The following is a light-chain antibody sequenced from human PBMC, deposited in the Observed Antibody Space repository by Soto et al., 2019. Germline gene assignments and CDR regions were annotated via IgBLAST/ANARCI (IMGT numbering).Light chain of an antibody. J-gene: IGKJ4*01. CDR1: QSVASSY. CDR3: QHYDNTPT. CDR2: GAS. Sequence: EIVLTQSPGTLSLSPGERATFSCRASQSVASSYVAWYQQKPGQAPRLLIYGASRRATGIPDRFSGSGSGTGFTLTIRRLEPEDFAVYYCQHYDNTPTFGGGTKVDIK. V-gene: IGKV3-20*01.